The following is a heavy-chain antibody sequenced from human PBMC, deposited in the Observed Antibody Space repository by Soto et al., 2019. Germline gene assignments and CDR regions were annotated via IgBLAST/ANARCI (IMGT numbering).Heavy chain of an antibody. CDR2: MNPYNGDT. CDR1: GYTFTTYD. D-gene: IGHD1-1*01. CDR3: ARNRMETWDFDY. J-gene: IGHJ4*02. Sequence: QVQLVQSGAEVKKPGASVKVSCKASGYTFTTYDVNWMRQATGQGPEWLGWMNPYNGDTGYAQKFQGRVTLTRDTAMKTAYLELLSLPYEDTAVYYCARNRMETWDFDYWGQGTLVPVSS. V-gene: IGHV1-8*02.